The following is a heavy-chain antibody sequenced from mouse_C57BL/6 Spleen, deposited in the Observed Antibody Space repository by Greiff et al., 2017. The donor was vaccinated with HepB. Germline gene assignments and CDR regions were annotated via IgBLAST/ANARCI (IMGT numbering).Heavy chain of an antibody. V-gene: IGHV5-6*01. D-gene: IGHD2-3*01. CDR1: GFTFSSYG. CDR2: ISSGGSYT. Sequence: EVQVVESGGDLVKPGGSLKLSCAASGFTFSSYGMSWVRQTPDKRLEWVATISSGGSYTYYPDSVKGRFTISRDNAKNTLYLQMSSLKSEDTAMYYCARDGYYVDFDYWGQGTTLTVSS. J-gene: IGHJ2*01. CDR3: ARDGYYVDFDY.